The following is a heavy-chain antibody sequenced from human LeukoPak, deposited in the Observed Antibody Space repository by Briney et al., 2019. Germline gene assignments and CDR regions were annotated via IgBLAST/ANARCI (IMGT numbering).Heavy chain of an antibody. CDR3: AKIGADSSGYPTTFDY. J-gene: IGHJ4*02. D-gene: IGHD3-22*01. Sequence: GWSLRLSCPASGFTFSSYAMSCVRQAPGKGRDWVAATSGSGGSTYYADSVKGRFTISRENSKNTLYLKMNSLRAEDTAVYYCAKIGADSSGYPTTFDYWGQGTLVTVSS. CDR1: GFTFSSYA. CDR2: TSGSGGST. V-gene: IGHV3-23*01.